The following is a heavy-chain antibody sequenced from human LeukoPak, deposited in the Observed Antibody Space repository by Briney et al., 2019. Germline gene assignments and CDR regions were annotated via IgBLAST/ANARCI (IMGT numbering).Heavy chain of an antibody. CDR2: INAGNGNT. CDR3: ARGGERITMVRGVRYYFDY. D-gene: IGHD3-10*01. CDR1: GYTFTSYA. Sequence: EASVKVSCKASGYTFTSYAMHWVRQAPGQRLEWMGWINAGNGNTKYSQKFQGRVSITRDTSASTAYMELSSLRSEDTAVYYCARGGERITMVRGVRYYFDYWGQGTLVTVSS. J-gene: IGHJ4*02. V-gene: IGHV1-3*01.